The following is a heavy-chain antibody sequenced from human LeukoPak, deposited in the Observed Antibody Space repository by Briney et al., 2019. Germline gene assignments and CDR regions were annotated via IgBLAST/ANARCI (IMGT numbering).Heavy chain of an antibody. V-gene: IGHV1-24*01. CDR1: GYTLTELS. J-gene: IGHJ4*02. Sequence: ASVKVSCKVSGYTLTELSMHWVRQAPGKGLEWMGGFDPEDGETIYAQKFQGRVTMTEDTSTDTAYMELSSLRSEDTAVYYCANYDSSGYYPIFDYWGQGTLVTVSS. D-gene: IGHD3-22*01. CDR3: ANYDSSGYYPIFDY. CDR2: FDPEDGET.